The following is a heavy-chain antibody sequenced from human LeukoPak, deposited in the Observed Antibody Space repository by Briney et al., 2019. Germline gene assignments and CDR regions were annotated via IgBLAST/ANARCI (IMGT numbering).Heavy chain of an antibody. V-gene: IGHV3-48*02. CDR2: ISDGSSTI. D-gene: IGHD4-23*01. CDR1: GFTFSNYN. Sequence: GGSLRLSCAASGFTFSNYNLTWVRQAPGKGLGWVSYISDGSSTIYYADSVRGRFTISRDNAKNSLYLQINSLRDEDTAVYYCARETVGLDYWGQGTLVTVSS. J-gene: IGHJ4*02. CDR3: ARETVGLDY.